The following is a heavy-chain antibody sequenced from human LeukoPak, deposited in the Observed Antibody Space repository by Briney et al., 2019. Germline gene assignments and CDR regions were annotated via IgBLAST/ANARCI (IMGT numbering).Heavy chain of an antibody. Sequence: PSETLPLTCTVSGDSISSGDYYWSWIRQPAGKGLEWIGRISSGSTNYNPSLKSRVTISVDTSKNQFSLKLSSVTAADTAVYYCARSKDIRMGSKRGIEMDYWDQGTLVTVSS. D-gene: IGHD5-24*01. J-gene: IGHJ4*02. CDR1: GDSISSGDYY. V-gene: IGHV4-61*10. CDR2: ISSGST. CDR3: ARSKDIRMGSKRGIEMDY.